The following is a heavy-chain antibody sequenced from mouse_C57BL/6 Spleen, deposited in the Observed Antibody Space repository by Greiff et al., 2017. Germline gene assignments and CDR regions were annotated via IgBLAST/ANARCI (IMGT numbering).Heavy chain of an antibody. V-gene: IGHV1-78*01. CDR3: ARDGAPRYFDV. Sequence: QVQLRQPDAELVKPGASVKISCKASGYTFTDYTIHWMKQRPEQGLEWIGDIYPRDGSTKYNEKFKGKATLTADKSSSTAYMQLNSLTSEDSAVYFCARDGAPRYFDVWGTGTTVTVSS. CDR2: IYPRDGST. J-gene: IGHJ1*03. CDR1: GYTFTDYT.